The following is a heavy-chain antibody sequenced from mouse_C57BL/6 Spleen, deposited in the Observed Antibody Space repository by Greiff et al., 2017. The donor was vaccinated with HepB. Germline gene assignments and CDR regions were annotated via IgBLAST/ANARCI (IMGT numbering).Heavy chain of an antibody. J-gene: IGHJ1*03. D-gene: IGHD1-1*01. CDR1: GYTFTSYW. Sequence: QVQLQQPGAELVKPGASVKMSCKASGYTFTSYWITWVKQRPGQGLEWIGDIYPGSGSTNYTEKFKGKATLTVDTSSSTAYMQLSSLTSEDSAVYWCARGSSSYWYFDVWGTGTTVTVSS. CDR2: IYPGSGST. V-gene: IGHV1-55*01. CDR3: ARGSSSYWYFDV.